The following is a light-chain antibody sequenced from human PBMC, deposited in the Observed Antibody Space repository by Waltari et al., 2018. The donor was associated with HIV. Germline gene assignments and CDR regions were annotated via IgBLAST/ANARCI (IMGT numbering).Light chain of an antibody. V-gene: IGLV1-51*01. CDR3: GTWDTSLIAWI. Sequence: QSVLTQPPSVSATPGPTVTIPCSGSSSHLATTYVSWYQHFPGTVPKVLIYDNHKRSSGIPDRFSGSKSGTSATLDISGLQTGDEAHYYCGTWDTSLIAWIFGTGTKVTVL. J-gene: IGLJ1*01. CDR1: SSHLATTY. CDR2: DNH.